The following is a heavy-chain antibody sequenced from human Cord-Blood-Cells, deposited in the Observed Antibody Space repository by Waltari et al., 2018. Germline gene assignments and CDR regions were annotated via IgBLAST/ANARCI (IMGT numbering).Heavy chain of an antibody. D-gene: IGHD6-13*01. CDR3: ARVHSSSWYYFDY. J-gene: IGHJ4*02. CDR2: INSDGSST. CDR1: GFTFSSYC. Sequence: EVQLVESAGGLVQPGGSLRLSCAASGFTFSSYCMPWVRQAPGKGLVWVSRINSDGSSTSYADSVKGRFTISRDNAKNTLYLQMNSLRAEDTAVYYCARVHSSSWYYFDYWGQGTLVTVSS. V-gene: IGHV3-74*01.